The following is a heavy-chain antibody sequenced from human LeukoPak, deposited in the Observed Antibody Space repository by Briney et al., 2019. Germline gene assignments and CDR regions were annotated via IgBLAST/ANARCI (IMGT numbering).Heavy chain of an antibody. D-gene: IGHD4-11*01. Sequence: PGGSLRLSCVGSGFIFSNYYMYWVRQAPGKGLVWVSRIKNAGSDTIYADSVKGRFTISRDNAKNSLYLQMNSLRAEDTAVYYCARVSPSKNAFDIWGQGTMVTVSS. CDR2: IKNAGSDT. V-gene: IGHV3-74*01. J-gene: IGHJ3*02. CDR3: ARVSPSKNAFDI. CDR1: GFIFSNYY.